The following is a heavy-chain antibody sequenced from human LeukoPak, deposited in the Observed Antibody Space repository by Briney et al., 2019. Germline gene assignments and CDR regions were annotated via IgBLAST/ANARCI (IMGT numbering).Heavy chain of an antibody. CDR1: GYTFTGYY. CDR3: ARDRSFDY. CDR2: INPNLDVT. J-gene: IGHJ4*02. Sequence: ASVKVSCKASGYTFTGYYIHWVRQAPGQGLEWMGWINPNLDVTNYAQKFQGRVTMTRDTSISTAYMELSRLRSDDTAVYYCARDRSFDYWGQGSLVTVSS. V-gene: IGHV1-2*02.